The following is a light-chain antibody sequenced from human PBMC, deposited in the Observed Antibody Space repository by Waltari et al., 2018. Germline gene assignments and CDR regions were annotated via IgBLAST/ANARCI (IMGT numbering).Light chain of an antibody. V-gene: IGKV4-1*01. Sequence: DIVMTQSPDSLAVSLGERATINCKSSQSVISSFNNKNYLTWFQQKAGEPPKLLIYWASTRESGVPDRFSGSGSGTDFTLTISRLEPEDFAMYYCQHYDGSPYTFGPGTKLEIK. CDR2: WAS. CDR1: QSVISSFNNKNY. CDR3: QHYDGSPYT. J-gene: IGKJ3*01.